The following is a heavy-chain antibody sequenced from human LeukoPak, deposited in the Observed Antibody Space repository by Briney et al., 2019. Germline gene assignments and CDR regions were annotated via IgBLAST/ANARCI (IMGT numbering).Heavy chain of an antibody. D-gene: IGHD1-26*01. CDR2: ISGGSDSI. J-gene: IGHJ4*02. V-gene: IGHV3-48*02. Sequence: GGSLRLSCAASGFTFSDHPINWVRQAPGEGLEWVSYISGGSDSIYYADSVKGRFTISRDNAKNSLFLQMNSLRDEDTAVYFCSRDRPPVGAIDYWGQGTLVTVSS. CDR1: GFTFSDHP. CDR3: SRDRPPVGAIDY.